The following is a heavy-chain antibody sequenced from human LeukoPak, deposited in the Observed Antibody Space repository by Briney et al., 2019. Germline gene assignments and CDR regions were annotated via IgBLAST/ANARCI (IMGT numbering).Heavy chain of an antibody. V-gene: IGHV3-30*01. D-gene: IGHD4-17*01. J-gene: IGHJ4*02. CDR2: ISYAGTNK. CDR1: GFTFSSYA. Sequence: PGGSLRLSCAASGFTFSSYAMHWVRQAPGKGLEWVAVISYAGTNKHYADSVKGRFTISRDNSQNTLSLQMDSLTGEDTAVYYCARVLMTFGDYAGPFDFRGQGTLVTVSS. CDR3: ARVLMTFGDYAGPFDF.